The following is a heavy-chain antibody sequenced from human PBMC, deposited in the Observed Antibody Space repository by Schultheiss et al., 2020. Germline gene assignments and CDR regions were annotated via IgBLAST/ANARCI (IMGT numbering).Heavy chain of an antibody. D-gene: IGHD3-22*01. CDR1: GGSISSGDYY. CDR2: IYYSGST. CDR3: ARVGYYYDSSGYYYDAFDI. Sequence: SETLSLTCTVSGGSISSGDYYWSWIRQPPGKGLEWIGSIYYSGSTYYNPSLKSRVTISVDTSKNQFSLKLSSVTAADTAVYYCARVGYYYDSSGYYYDAFDIWGQGTMVTVSS. V-gene: IGHV4-39*07. J-gene: IGHJ3*02.